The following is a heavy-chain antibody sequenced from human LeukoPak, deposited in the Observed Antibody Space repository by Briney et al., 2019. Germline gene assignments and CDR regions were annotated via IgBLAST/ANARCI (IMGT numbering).Heavy chain of an antibody. D-gene: IGHD3-22*01. CDR2: IWYDGSNK. CDR3: AREWPDPITMIVGHAFDI. Sequence: GGSLRLSCAASGFTFSSYGMHWVRQAPGKGLEWVAVIWYDGSNKYYADSVKGRFTISRDNSKNTLYLQMNSLRAEDTAVYYCAREWPDPITMIVGHAFDIWGQGTMVTVSS. CDR1: GFTFSSYG. V-gene: IGHV3-33*01. J-gene: IGHJ3*02.